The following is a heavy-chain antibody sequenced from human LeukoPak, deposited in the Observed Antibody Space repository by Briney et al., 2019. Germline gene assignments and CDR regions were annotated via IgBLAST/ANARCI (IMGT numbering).Heavy chain of an antibody. CDR3: ARSMVRGGRNFDY. D-gene: IGHD3-10*01. J-gene: IGHJ4*02. V-gene: IGHV4-59*12. Sequence: PSETLSLTCTVSGGSISSYYWSWIRQPPGKGLEWIGYIYYSGSTNYNPSLKSRVTISVDTSKNQFSLKLSSVTAADTAVYYCARSMVRGGRNFDYWGQGTLVTVSS. CDR2: IYYSGST. CDR1: GGSISSYY.